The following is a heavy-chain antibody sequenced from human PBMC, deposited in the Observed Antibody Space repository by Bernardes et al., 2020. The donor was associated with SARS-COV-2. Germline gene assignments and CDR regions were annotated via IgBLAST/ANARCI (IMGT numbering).Heavy chain of an antibody. V-gene: IGHV1-69*15. J-gene: IGHJ4*02. CDR2: IIPIFGTA. CDR1: GGTFSSYA. D-gene: IGHD6-13*01. CDR3: GSGYSSSWNGDY. Sequence: VKVSCKASGGTFSSYAISWVRQAPGQGLEWMGRIIPIFGTANYAQKFQGRVTITADESTSTAYMELSSLRSEDTAVYYCGSGYSSSWNGDYWGQGTLVTVSS.